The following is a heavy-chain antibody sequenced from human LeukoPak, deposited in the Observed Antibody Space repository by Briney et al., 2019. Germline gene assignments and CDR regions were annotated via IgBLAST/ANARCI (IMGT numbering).Heavy chain of an antibody. CDR1: GGSISSGGYS. V-gene: IGHV4-30-2*01. CDR3: ARGEWLVLGVFDY. Sequence: ASETLSLTCAVSGGSISSGGYSWSWIRQPPGQGLEWIGYIYHSGSTYYNPSLKSRVTISVDRSKNQFSLKLSSVTAADTAVYYCARGEWLVLGVFDYWGQGTLVTVSS. J-gene: IGHJ4*02. D-gene: IGHD6-19*01. CDR2: IYHSGST.